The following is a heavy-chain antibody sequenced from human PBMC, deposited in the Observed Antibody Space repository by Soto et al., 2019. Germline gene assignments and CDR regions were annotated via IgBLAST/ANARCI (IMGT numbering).Heavy chain of an antibody. Sequence: SETLSLTSVVSGYSISSGYYWGWIRTPPGKGLEWIGNVHHSGITYYNPSLESRVSISRDTSKNHYSLNLSSVPAADTAVYYCARAGDTMIRGVIIMNYYGMDVWGHGTTVTVSS. V-gene: IGHV4-38-2*01. CDR1: GYSISSGYY. CDR3: ARAGDTMIRGVIIMNYYGMDV. D-gene: IGHD3-10*01. J-gene: IGHJ6*02. CDR2: VHHSGIT.